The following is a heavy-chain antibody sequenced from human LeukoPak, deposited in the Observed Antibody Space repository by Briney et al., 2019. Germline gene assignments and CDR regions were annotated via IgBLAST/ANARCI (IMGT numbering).Heavy chain of an antibody. CDR2: INHSGST. J-gene: IGHJ4*02. V-gene: IGHV4-39*07. CDR1: GGSISSGGYY. CDR3: ARAPYYDILTGYYSDY. D-gene: IGHD3-9*01. Sequence: SETLSLTCTVSGGSISSGGYYWSWIRQHPGKGLEWIGEINHSGSTNYNPSLKSRVTISVDTSKNQFSLKLSSVTAADTAVYYCARAPYYDILTGYYSDYWGQGTLVTVSS.